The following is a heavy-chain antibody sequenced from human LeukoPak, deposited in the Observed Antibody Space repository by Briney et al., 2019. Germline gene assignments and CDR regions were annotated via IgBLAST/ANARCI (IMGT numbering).Heavy chain of an antibody. V-gene: IGHV4-59*08. D-gene: IGHD4-17*01. CDR1: GGSISSYY. CDR3: ARQDYGDGGYFDC. Sequence: SETLSLTCTVSGGSISSYYWSWVRQPPGKGLEWIGYIYYSGTTNYNPSLKSRVTISVDTSKNQFSLNLRSVTAADTAVYYCARQDYGDGGYFDCWGQGTLVTVSS. J-gene: IGHJ4*02. CDR2: IYYSGTT.